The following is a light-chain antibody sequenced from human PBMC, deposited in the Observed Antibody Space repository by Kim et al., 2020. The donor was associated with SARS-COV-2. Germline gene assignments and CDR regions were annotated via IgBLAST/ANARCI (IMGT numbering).Light chain of an antibody. V-gene: IGKV3-20*01. CDR3: QQYSSSPAT. CDR1: LSFSRYS. J-gene: IGKJ1*01. Sequence: SPRDTAPRSSSASLSFSRYSLSWYQHSPGQPPSLLIYSASSRATGSPVRFSGCGSGSDFTLTITRLDPDAFALYYCQQYSSSPATFGQGTKVDIK. CDR2: SAS.